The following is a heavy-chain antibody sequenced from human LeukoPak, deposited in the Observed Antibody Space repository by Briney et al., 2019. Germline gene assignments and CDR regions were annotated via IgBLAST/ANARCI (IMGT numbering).Heavy chain of an antibody. CDR3: ARDVKAGSGIDY. Sequence: PSETLSLTCTVSGGSISSGDYYWSWIRQPPGKGLEWIGYIYYSGSTYYNPSLKSRITISLDTSRNQFSLNLRSVTAADTAVYYCARDVKAGSGIDYWAREPWSPSPQ. D-gene: IGHD3-10*01. V-gene: IGHV4-30-4*01. CDR2: IYYSGST. J-gene: IGHJ4*02. CDR1: GGSISSGDYY.